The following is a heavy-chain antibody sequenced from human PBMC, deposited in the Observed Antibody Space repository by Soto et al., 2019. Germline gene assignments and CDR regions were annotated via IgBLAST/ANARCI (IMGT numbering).Heavy chain of an antibody. CDR1: GFTFSTYG. V-gene: IGHV3-30*18. CDR2: ISYDGTNK. Sequence: QVQLVESGGGEVQPGRSLTISCAASGFTFSTYGMHWVRQTPGKGLEWVAVISYDGTNKFYSDSVKGRFTISRDNVKNTLTLQMNSLRADDTAVYSCAKDLQSYGDYYYYCYGMDVWGLGTRLTVSS. D-gene: IGHD4-17*01. J-gene: IGHJ6*02. CDR3: AKDLQSYGDYYYYCYGMDV.